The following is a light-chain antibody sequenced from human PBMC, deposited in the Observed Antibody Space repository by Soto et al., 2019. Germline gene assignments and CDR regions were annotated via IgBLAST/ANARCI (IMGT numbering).Light chain of an antibody. J-gene: IGLJ1*01. CDR2: EVN. Sequence: QSALTQPASVSGSPGQSITISCTGTSSDVGGYNYVSWYQQLPGKAPKLMIYEVNNRPSGVPDRFSGSKSGTSASLAIIRLQAEDEGDYYCQSYDLSLRNYVFGSGTKVTVL. CDR3: QSYDLSLRNYV. V-gene: IGLV2-14*01. CDR1: SSDVGGYNY.